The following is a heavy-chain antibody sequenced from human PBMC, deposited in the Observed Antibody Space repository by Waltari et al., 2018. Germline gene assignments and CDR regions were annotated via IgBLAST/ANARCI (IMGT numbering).Heavy chain of an antibody. Sequence: EVQLVESGGGLVRPGTSLRRSWAASGFTFEDYAMHWVRPAPGKELGGVAGVSWRSARIGYPDSVHGRFTASSDNPRNSRYLKMNSLRVEDAVWCYCGKVGTKEKKYDGMDVWGEGTAVTVSS. CDR2: VSWRSARI. V-gene: IGHV3-9*01. CDR1: GFTFEDYA. J-gene: IGHJ6*02. D-gene: IGHD2-8*01. CDR3: GKVGTKEKKYDGMDV.